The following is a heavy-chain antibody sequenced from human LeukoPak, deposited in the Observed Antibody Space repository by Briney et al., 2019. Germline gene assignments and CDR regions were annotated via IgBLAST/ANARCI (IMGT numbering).Heavy chain of an antibody. CDR1: GGTFSSYA. D-gene: IGHD2-21*01. CDR2: IIPIFGTA. Sequence: GSSVKVSCKASGGTFSSYAISWVRQAPGQGLEWMGGIIPIFGTANYAQKFQGRVTITADESTSTAYMELSSLRSEDTAVYYCARARPPHEPKLACCGGDCLIYYYYYMDVWGKGTTVTVSS. J-gene: IGHJ6*03. V-gene: IGHV1-69*01. CDR3: ARARPPHEPKLACCGGDCLIYYYYYMDV.